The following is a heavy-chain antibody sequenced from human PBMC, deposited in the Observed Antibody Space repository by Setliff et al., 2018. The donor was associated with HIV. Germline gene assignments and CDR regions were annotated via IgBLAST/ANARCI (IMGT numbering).Heavy chain of an antibody. V-gene: IGHV3-53*01. CDR2: IYSGGST. J-gene: IGHJ5*02. CDR3: ARDRTCSGGSCYGT. D-gene: IGHD2-15*01. Sequence: GGSLRLSCAASGFTVSNNYMKWVRQAPGKGLEWVSLIYSGGSTYYADSVKGRFTISRDNAKNTLYLQMNSLRAEDTAVYYCARDRTCSGGSCYGTWGQGTMVTVSS. CDR1: GFTVSNNY.